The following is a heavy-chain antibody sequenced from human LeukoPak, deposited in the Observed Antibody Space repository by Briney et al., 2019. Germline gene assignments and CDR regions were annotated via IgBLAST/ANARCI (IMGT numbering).Heavy chain of an antibody. Sequence: GGSLRLSCAASGFTFRSYSMNWVRQAPGKGLEWVSAIDPSSTYIYYADSVKGRFTISRDNAENSLYLQMNSLRAEDTALYHCARVCEGVAAAGTSNWFDPWGQGTLVTVSS. CDR1: GFTFRSYS. D-gene: IGHD6-13*01. V-gene: IGHV3-21*04. J-gene: IGHJ5*02. CDR3: ARVCEGVAAAGTSNWFDP. CDR2: IDPSSTYI.